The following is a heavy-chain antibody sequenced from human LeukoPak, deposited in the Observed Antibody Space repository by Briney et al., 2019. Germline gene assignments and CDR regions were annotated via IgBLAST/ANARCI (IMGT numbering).Heavy chain of an antibody. J-gene: IGHJ5*02. V-gene: IGHV4-39*01. CDR3: ARLITMIVVVPWFDP. Sequence: SETLSLTCTVSGGSICSSSYYWGWIRQPPGKGLEWIGSIYYSGSTYYNPSLKSRVTISVDTSKNQFSLKLSSVTAADTAVYYCARLITMIVVVPWFDPWGQGTLVTVSS. D-gene: IGHD3-22*01. CDR2: IYYSGST. CDR1: GGSICSSSYY.